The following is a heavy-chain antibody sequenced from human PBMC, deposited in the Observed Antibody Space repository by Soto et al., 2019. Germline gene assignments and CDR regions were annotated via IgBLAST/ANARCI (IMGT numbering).Heavy chain of an antibody. CDR3: ARMTSSSWYNWFDT. CDR2: MNPNSGNT. D-gene: IGHD6-13*01. Sequence: QVQLVQSGAEVKKPGASVKVSCKASGYTFTSYDINWVRQATGQGLEWMGWMNPNSGNTGSAEKFQGRGTMTRNTSMSTVYMELSSLRSEDTAVYYCARMTSSSWYNWFDTWGQGTLVTVSS. CDR1: GYTFTSYD. J-gene: IGHJ5*02. V-gene: IGHV1-8*01.